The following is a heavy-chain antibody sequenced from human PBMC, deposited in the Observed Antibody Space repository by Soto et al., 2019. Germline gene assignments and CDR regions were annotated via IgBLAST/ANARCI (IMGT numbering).Heavy chain of an antibody. CDR1: GFTFSSYA. J-gene: IGHJ6*02. D-gene: IGHD3-3*01. V-gene: IGHV3-23*01. CDR3: ASRITIFGVVTGPDV. CDR2: ISSSGGST. Sequence: GGSLRLSCAASGFTFSSYAMSWVRQAPGKGLEWVSAISSSGGSTYYADSVKGRFTISRDNSKNTLYLQMNSLRAEDTAVYYCASRITIFGVVTGPDVWGQGTTVTVSS.